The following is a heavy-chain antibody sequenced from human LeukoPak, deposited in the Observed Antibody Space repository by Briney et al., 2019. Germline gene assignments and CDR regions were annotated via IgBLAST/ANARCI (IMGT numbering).Heavy chain of an antibody. V-gene: IGHV4-34*01. Sequence: SETLSLTCAVYGGSFSGYYWSWIRQPPGKGLEWIGEINHSGSTNYNPSLKSRVTISVDTSKNQFSLKLSSVTAADTAVYYCARDEPPNWFDPWGQGTLVTVSS. CDR3: ARDEPPNWFDP. J-gene: IGHJ5*02. D-gene: IGHD1-14*01. CDR1: GGSFSGYY. CDR2: INHSGST.